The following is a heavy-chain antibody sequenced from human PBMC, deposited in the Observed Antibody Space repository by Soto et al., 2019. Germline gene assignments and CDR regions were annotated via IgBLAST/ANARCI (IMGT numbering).Heavy chain of an antibody. CDR2: ISSNSAYI. D-gene: IGHD6-13*01. CDR3: TRDASRDSSARGWFDP. J-gene: IGHJ5*02. V-gene: IGHV3-21*01. CDR1: GFTFRIFT. Sequence: GGLRRSCTASGFTFRIFTMNWVRQAPGKGLEWVSTISSNSAYIYYTDALRGRFTISRDNAKNSLHLQMNSLRAEDTAVYYCTRDASRDSSARGWFDPWGPGTLVTVYS.